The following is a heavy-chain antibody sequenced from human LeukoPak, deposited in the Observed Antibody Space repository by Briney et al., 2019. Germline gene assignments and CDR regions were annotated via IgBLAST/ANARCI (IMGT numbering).Heavy chain of an antibody. V-gene: IGHV1-24*01. D-gene: IGHD3-9*01. CDR2: LYPEDGET. Sequence: ASVKVSCKVSGYTLTELSMHWVRQAPGKGLEWMGGLYPEDGETIYAQKFQGRVTTTEDTSTDTAYMELSSLRSEDTAVYYCATDSVLVDGFDPWGQGTLVTVSS. CDR1: GYTLTELS. CDR3: ATDSVLVDGFDP. J-gene: IGHJ5*02.